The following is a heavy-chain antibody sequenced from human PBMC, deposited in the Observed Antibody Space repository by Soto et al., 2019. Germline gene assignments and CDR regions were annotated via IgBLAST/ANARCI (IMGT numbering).Heavy chain of an antibody. CDR3: VGQLYSSGWAAVSP. V-gene: IGHV3-30*02. CDR2: IRYDGSHE. CDR1: GLTFINYA. D-gene: IGHD6-19*01. J-gene: IGHJ5*02. Sequence: PGGSLRLSCAASGLTFINYAMHWVRQAPGKGLEWVAVIRYDGSHENYADSVTGRFTISRDNSKNILYLQMNSLRAEDTALYYCVGQLYSSGWAAVSPWGQGTLVTVSS.